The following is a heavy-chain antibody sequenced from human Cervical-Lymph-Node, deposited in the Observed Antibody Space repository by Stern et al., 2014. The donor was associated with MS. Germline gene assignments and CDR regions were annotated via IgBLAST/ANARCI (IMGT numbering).Heavy chain of an antibody. D-gene: IGHD3-9*01. V-gene: IGHV3-33*05. CDR2: SVYDKSEE. CDR1: GFMFSQYD. CDR3: VRDGAVFRNRIRFELHFES. J-gene: IGHJ1*01. Sequence: QVQLVQSGGGVVQPGKSLRLSCAASGFMFSQYDMHWVRQAPGRGLEWVAVSVYDKSEEYYSDSVRGRFTISRDNSRKTVFLHMDSLRVEDTAKYYCVRDGAVFRNRIRFELHFESWGQGTLVVVSS.